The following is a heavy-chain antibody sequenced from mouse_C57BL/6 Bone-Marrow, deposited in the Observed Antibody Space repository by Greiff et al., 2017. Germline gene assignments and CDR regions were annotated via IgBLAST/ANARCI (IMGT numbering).Heavy chain of an antibody. Sequence: QVQLQQPGAELVMPGASVKLSCKASGYTFPSYWMHWVKQRPGQGLEWIGEIDPSDSYTNYNQKFKGKSTLTVDKSSSPAYMQLSSLTSEDSAVYYCAREGYGYVLFAYWGQGTLVTVSA. D-gene: IGHD2-2*01. J-gene: IGHJ3*01. V-gene: IGHV1-69*01. CDR3: AREGYGYVLFAY. CDR2: IDPSDSYT. CDR1: GYTFPSYW.